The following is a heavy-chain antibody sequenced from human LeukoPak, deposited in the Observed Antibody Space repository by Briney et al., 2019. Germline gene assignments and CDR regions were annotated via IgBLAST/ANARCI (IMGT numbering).Heavy chain of an antibody. V-gene: IGHV3-43*02. CDR1: GFTFDDYA. D-gene: IGHD3-10*01. J-gene: IGHJ4*02. CDR3: AKDLWVRGSGSFLDY. CDR2: ISGDGGTT. Sequence: PGGSLRLSCAASGFTFDDYAMHGVRQAPGKGLEWVSLISGDGGTTYYADSVKGRFTISRDHSKISLYLQMNSLRTEDTALYYCAKDLWVRGSGSFLDYWGQGTLVTVSS.